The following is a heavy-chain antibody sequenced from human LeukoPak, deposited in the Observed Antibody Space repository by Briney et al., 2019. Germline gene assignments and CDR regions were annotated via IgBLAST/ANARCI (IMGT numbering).Heavy chain of an antibody. CDR1: GYTFTSYG. J-gene: IGHJ4*02. V-gene: IGHV1-18*01. D-gene: IGHD3-9*01. CDR3: ARDLPILTGYYSDFDY. CDR2: ISAYNGNT. Sequence: ASVKVSCKASGYTFTSYGISWVRQAPGQGLEWMGWISAYNGNTNYAQKLQGRVTMTTDTSTSTAYMELRSLRSDDTAVYYCARDLPILTGYYSDFDYWGQGTLVTVSS.